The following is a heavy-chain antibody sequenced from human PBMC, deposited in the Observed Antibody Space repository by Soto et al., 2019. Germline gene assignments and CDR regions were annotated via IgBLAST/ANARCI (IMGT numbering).Heavy chain of an antibody. CDR1: GFSLDSNGVA. V-gene: IGHV2-5*02. CDR2: IYWDGDK. CDR3: AHSRFSEQPLDY. J-gene: IGHJ4*02. D-gene: IGHD6-13*01. Sequence: SGPTLVNPTQTLTLTCTFSGFSLDSNGVAVGWIRQPPGKALGWLALIYWDGDKRYSPSLKSRLTITKDTSKNQVVLTMTNMDPVDTATYYCAHSRFSEQPLDYWGQGTLVTVS.